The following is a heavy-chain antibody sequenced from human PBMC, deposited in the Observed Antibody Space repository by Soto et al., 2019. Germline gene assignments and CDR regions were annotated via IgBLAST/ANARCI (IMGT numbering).Heavy chain of an antibody. Sequence: SETLSLTCAVSGGSISSGGYSWSWIRQPPGKGLEWIGYIYQSGSTYYNPSLKSRVTISVDRSKNQFSLKLSSVTAADTAVYYCARGIPYDFWSGYYTAQYYFDHWGQGTLVTVSS. V-gene: IGHV4-30-2*01. D-gene: IGHD3-3*01. J-gene: IGHJ4*02. CDR2: IYQSGST. CDR1: GGSISSGGYS. CDR3: ARGIPYDFWSGYYTAQYYFDH.